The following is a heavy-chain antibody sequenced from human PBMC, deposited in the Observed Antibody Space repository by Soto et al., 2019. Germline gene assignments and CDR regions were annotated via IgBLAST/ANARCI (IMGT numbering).Heavy chain of an antibody. CDR2: ISSSSSYI. Sequence: PVGSLSHSYAASGVTFSSYSMNWVRQAPGKGLEWVSSISSSSSYIYYADAVKGRFTISRDNAKNSLYLQMNSLRAEDTAVYYCARDTAIRGYWGQGTLVTVAS. J-gene: IGHJ4*02. V-gene: IGHV3-21*01. CDR1: GVTFSSYS. CDR3: ARDTAIRGY. D-gene: IGHD5-18*01.